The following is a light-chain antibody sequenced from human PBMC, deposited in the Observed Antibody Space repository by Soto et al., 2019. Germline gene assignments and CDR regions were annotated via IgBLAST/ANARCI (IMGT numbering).Light chain of an antibody. CDR3: SSYAGYSTSVV. J-gene: IGLJ2*01. CDR1: SDDIGAYDR. CDR2: EAN. V-gene: IGLV2-23*01. Sequence: QSALTQPASVSGSPGQSITISCTGTSDDIGAYDRVSWFQQYPGEAPKIIIYEANKRPSGVSNRFSGSKSGNTASLTISGLQPEDEAEYHCSSYAGYSTSVVFGGGTKLTVL.